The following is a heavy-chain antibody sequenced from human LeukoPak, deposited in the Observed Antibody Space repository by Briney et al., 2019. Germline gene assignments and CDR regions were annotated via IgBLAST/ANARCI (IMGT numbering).Heavy chain of an antibody. Sequence: PGGSLRLSCAASGFTFSSYSMNWVRQAPGKGLEWVSYISSSSSTIYYADSVKGRFTISRDNAKNSLYLQMNSLRAEDTAVYYCATDSSGWYVRTPFDYWGQGTLVTVSS. CDR2: ISSSSSTI. V-gene: IGHV3-48*04. CDR1: GFTFSSYS. D-gene: IGHD6-19*01. J-gene: IGHJ4*02. CDR3: ATDSSGWYVRTPFDY.